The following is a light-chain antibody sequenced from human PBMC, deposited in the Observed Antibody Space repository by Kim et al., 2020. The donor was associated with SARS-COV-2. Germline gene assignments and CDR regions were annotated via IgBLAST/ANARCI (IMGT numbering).Light chain of an antibody. J-gene: IGLJ2*01. CDR2: YDS. Sequence: ARITWGGNNIGSKSVHWYQQKPGQAPVLVIYYDSDRPSGIPERFSGSNSGNTATLTISRVEAGDEADYYCQVWDSSSDHPGGFVVFGGGTQLTVL. CDR3: QVWDSSSDHPGGFVV. V-gene: IGLV3-21*04. CDR1: NIGSKS.